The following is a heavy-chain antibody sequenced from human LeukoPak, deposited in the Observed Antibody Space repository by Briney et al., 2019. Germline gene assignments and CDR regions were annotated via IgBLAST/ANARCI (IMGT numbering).Heavy chain of an antibody. CDR3: ARSLSIAARPADY. V-gene: IGHV1-2*02. D-gene: IGHD6-6*01. CDR2: INPNSGGT. J-gene: IGHJ4*02. CDR1: GYTFTGYY. Sequence: GASVKVSCKASGYTFTGYYMHWVRQAPGQGLEWMGWINPNSGGTNYAQKFQGRVTMTRDTSISTAYMGLSRLRSDDTAVYYCARSLSIAARPADYWGQGTLVTVSS.